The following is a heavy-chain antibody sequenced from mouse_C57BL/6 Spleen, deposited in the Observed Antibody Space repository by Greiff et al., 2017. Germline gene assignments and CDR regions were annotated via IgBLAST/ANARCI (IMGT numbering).Heavy chain of an antibody. V-gene: IGHV14-4*01. CDR1: GFNIKDDY. J-gene: IGHJ3*01. CDR2: IDPGNGDT. Sequence: EVQLQQSGAELVRPGASVKLSCTASGFNIKDDYMHWVKQRPEQGLEWIGWIDPGNGDTEYASKLQGKATITADTSSNTAYLQLSSLTSEDTAVYYCTTSPFAYWGQGTLVTVSA. CDR3: TTSPFAY.